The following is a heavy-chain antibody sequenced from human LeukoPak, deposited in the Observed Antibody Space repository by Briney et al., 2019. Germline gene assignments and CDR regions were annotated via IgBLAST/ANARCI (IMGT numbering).Heavy chain of an antibody. CDR2: IIPIFGTA. J-gene: IGHJ4*02. Sequence: ASVKVSCKASGGTFSSYAISWVRQAPGQGLEWMGGIIPIFGTATYAQKFQGRVTITADESTSTAYMELSSLRSEDTAVLYCARYSLRSTSLDYWGQGTLVTVYS. CDR1: GGTFSSYA. D-gene: IGHD2-2*01. V-gene: IGHV1-69*01. CDR3: ARYSLRSTSLDY.